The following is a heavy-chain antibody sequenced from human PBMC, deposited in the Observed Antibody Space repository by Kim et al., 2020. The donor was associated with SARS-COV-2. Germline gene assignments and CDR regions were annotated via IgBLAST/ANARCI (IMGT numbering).Heavy chain of an antibody. D-gene: IGHD3-16*02. J-gene: IGHJ4*01. V-gene: IGHV3-23*01. Sequence: GGSLRLSCAASGFTFSAFAMSWVRQAPGKGLEWVSIIKSNDNTTHYAESVKGRFTISRDNSKNTLFLEMNSLRATDTAVYYCAKGPCRYGCPPDYWGHGT. CDR1: GFTFSAFA. CDR3: AKGPCRYGCPPDY. CDR2: IKSNDNTT.